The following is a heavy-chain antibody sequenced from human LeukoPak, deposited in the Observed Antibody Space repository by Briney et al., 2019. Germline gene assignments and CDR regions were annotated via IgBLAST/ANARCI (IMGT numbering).Heavy chain of an antibody. Sequence: SETLSLTCTVSGGSISRGGYYWSWIRQHPGKGLEYIGYIYYSGSIHYNPSLKSRLTISLDPSKNQFSLKLSSVTAADTAVYYCARDRGYSYGCDAFDIWGQGTMVTVSS. V-gene: IGHV4-31*03. CDR2: IYYSGSI. CDR1: GGSISRGGYY. CDR3: ARDRGYSYGCDAFDI. D-gene: IGHD5-18*01. J-gene: IGHJ3*02.